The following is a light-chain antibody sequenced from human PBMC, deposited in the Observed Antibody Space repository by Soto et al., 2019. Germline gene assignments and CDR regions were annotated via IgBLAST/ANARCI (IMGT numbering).Light chain of an antibody. CDR2: DVS. J-gene: IGKJ1*01. CDR3: QQYKSFWT. Sequence: IQMTQSPSTLSAAVGDGGTITCRSSQSIGTWLAWYQQKPGKAPKVLIYDVSTLKSGVQSRFSGSASATEFTLTISSLQPDDFATYYCQQYKSFWTFGKGTKVEIK. V-gene: IGKV1-5*01. CDR1: QSIGTW.